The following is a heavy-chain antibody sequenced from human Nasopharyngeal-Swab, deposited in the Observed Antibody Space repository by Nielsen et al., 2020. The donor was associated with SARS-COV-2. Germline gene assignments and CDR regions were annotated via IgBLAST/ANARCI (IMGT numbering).Heavy chain of an antibody. CDR2: IYWDDDK. D-gene: IGHD6-19*01. J-gene: IGHJ5*02. CDR3: AHRGIAVASGWFDP. CDR1: GFSLSTSGVG. Sequence: PTLVNPTQTLTLTCTFSGFSLSTSGVGVGWILQPPGKALEWLALIYWDDDKRYSPSLKSRLTITKDTSKNQVVLTMTNMDPVDTATYYCAHRGIAVASGWFDPWGQGTLVTVSS. V-gene: IGHV2-5*02.